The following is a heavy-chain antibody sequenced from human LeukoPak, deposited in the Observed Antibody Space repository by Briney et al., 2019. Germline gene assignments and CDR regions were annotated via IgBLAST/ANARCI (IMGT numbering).Heavy chain of an antibody. CDR2: INPNNGGT. CDR3: ARAGYSYGYVLDV. Sequence: GASVKVSCKPSGYTFTGYYIHWARQAPGQGLEWMGRINPNNGGTNYAQKFQGRVTMTRDTSINTAYMELSGLRSDDTAVYYCARAGYSYGYVLDVWGQGTTVTVSS. CDR1: GYTFTGYY. J-gene: IGHJ6*02. D-gene: IGHD5-18*01. V-gene: IGHV1-2*06.